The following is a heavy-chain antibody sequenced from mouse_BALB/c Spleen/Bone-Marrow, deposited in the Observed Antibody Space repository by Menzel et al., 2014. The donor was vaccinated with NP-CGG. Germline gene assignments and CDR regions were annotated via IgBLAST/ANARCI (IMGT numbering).Heavy chain of an antibody. Sequence: EVHLVESGGGLVQPGGSLKLSCAASGFTFSSYGMSWVRQTPDKRLELVSFINSTGGSTYYPDSVKGRFTISRDNAKNTLYLQMSSLKSEDTAMYYCARDYYGSSDYWGQGTTLTVSS. CDR3: ARDYYGSSDY. V-gene: IGHV5-6-3*01. CDR1: GFTFSSYG. CDR2: INSTGGST. J-gene: IGHJ2*01. D-gene: IGHD1-1*01.